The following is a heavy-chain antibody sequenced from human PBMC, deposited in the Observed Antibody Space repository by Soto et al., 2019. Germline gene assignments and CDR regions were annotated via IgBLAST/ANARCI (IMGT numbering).Heavy chain of an antibody. V-gene: IGHV3-53*01. J-gene: IGHJ6*02. CDR2: IYSGGST. Sequence: EVQLLESVGGLIQPGGSLRLSCAASGFTVSSNYMSWVRQAPGKGLEWVSVIYSGGSTYYADSVKGRFTISRDNSKNTLYLQMNCLRAEDTAVYYCARDLRTLYGMDVWGQGTTVTVSS. CDR3: ARDLRTLYGMDV. CDR1: GFTVSSNY.